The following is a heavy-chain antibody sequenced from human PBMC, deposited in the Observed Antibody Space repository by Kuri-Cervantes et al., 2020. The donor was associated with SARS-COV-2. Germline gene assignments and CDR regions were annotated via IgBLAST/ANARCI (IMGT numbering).Heavy chain of an antibody. J-gene: IGHJ6*02. CDR3: ARVRIDGITIFGVVISSPARFYGMDV. Sequence: SGPTLVKPTQTLTLTCTFSGFSLSTSGVGVGWIRQPPGKGLEWIGYIYYSGSTNYNPSLKSRVTISVVTSKNQFSLKLSSVTAADTAVYYCARVRIDGITIFGVVISSPARFYGMDVWGQGTTVTVSS. V-gene: IGHV4-61*05. D-gene: IGHD3-3*01. CDR1: GFSLSTSGVG. CDR2: IYYSGST.